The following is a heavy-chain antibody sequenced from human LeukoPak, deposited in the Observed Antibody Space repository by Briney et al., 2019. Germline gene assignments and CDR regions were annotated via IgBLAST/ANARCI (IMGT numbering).Heavy chain of an antibody. J-gene: IGHJ5*02. V-gene: IGHV3-23*01. CDR1: GFTFSSYA. Sequence: PGGSLRLSCAASGFTFSSYAMSWVRQAPGKGLEWVSAISGSGGSTYYADSVKGRFTISRDNAKNSLYLQMNSLRAEDTAVYYCARISVVAATNWFDPWGQGTLVTVSS. CDR2: ISGSGGST. CDR3: ARISVVAATNWFDP. D-gene: IGHD2-15*01.